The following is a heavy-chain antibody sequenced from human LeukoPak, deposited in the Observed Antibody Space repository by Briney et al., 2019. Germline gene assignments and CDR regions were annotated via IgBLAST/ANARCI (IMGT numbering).Heavy chain of an antibody. Sequence: GGSLRLSCAASGFTFASYAMTWVRQAPGKGLEWFSAISGSGGSTYYADSVKGRFTISRDNAKKSLYLQMNSLRAEDTAVYYCARDNGNKYYFDYWGQGTLVTVSS. D-gene: IGHD2-8*01. J-gene: IGHJ4*02. CDR3: ARDNGNKYYFDY. CDR1: GFTFASYA. CDR2: ISGSGGST. V-gene: IGHV3-23*01.